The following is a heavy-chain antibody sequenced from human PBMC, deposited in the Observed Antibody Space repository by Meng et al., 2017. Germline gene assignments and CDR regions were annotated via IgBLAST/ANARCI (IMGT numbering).Heavy chain of an antibody. V-gene: IGHV6-1*01. CDR1: GDSVSSNSAA. Sequence: SCAISGDSVSSNSAAWHWIRQSPSRGLEWLGRTYYRSKWYNDYAVSVKSRITINPATSKHQFSLQLNSVTPADTAVYYCAADFTYYYDSSGYYYIKNEYFQHWGQGTLVTVSS. CDR2: TYYRSKWYN. D-gene: IGHD3-22*01. CDR3: AADFTYYYDSSGYYYIKNEYFQH. J-gene: IGHJ1*01.